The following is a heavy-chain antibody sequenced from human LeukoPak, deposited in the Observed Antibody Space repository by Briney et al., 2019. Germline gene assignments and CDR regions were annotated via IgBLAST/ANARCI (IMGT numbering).Heavy chain of an antibody. Sequence: PSETLSLTCTVSSGSISSSSYYWGWIRQPPGKGLEWIGSIYYSGSTYYIPSLKSRVTISVDTSRNQFSLKLSSVTAADTAVYYCARLYPTMVRGVIISRENWFDPWGQGTLVTVSS. CDR2: IYYSGST. J-gene: IGHJ5*02. D-gene: IGHD3-10*01. CDR3: ARLYPTMVRGVIISRENWFDP. V-gene: IGHV4-39*01. CDR1: SGSISSSSYY.